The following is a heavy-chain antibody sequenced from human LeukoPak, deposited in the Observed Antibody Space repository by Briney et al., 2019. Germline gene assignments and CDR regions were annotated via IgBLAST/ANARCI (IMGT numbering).Heavy chain of an antibody. CDR3: AKVRGYSYGYLGWFDP. J-gene: IGHJ5*02. Sequence: ASVKVSCKASGYTFTGCYMHWVRQAPGQGLEWMGWINPNSGGTNYAQKFQGRVTMTRDTSISTAYMELSRLRSDDTAVYYCAKVRGYSYGYLGWFDPWGQGTLVTVSS. CDR2: INPNSGGT. CDR1: GYTFTGCY. D-gene: IGHD5-18*01. V-gene: IGHV1-2*02.